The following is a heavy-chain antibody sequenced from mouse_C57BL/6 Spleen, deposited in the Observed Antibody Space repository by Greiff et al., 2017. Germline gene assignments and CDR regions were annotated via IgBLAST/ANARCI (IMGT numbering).Heavy chain of an antibody. D-gene: IGHD2-10*01. CDR1: GYTFTSYW. Sequence: VQLQQPGAELVKPGASVKMSCKASGYTFTSYWITWVKQRPGQGLEWIGDIYPGSGSTNYNEKFKSKATLTVDTSSSTAYMQLSSLTSEDSAVYYCARKGTYYGNSRGYFDVWGTGTTVTVSS. V-gene: IGHV1-55*01. J-gene: IGHJ1*03. CDR2: IYPGSGST. CDR3: ARKGTYYGNSRGYFDV.